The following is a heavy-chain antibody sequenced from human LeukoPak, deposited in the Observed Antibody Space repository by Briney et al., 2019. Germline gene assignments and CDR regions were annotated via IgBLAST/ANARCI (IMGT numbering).Heavy chain of an antibody. CDR1: GFTFSGYG. V-gene: IGHV3-30*18. Sequence: GGSLRLSCAASGFTFSGYGMHWVRQAPGKGLEWVAVISYDGSNKYYADSVKGRFTISRDNSKNTLYLQMNSLRAEDTAVYYCAKDQGSGYYGSGPVGYWGQGTLVTVSS. J-gene: IGHJ4*02. CDR3: AKDQGSGYYGSGPVGY. D-gene: IGHD3-10*01. CDR2: ISYDGSNK.